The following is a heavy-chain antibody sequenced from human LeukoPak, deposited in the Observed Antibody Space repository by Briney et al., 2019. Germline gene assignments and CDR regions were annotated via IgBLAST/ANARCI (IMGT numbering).Heavy chain of an antibody. J-gene: IGHJ4*02. CDR3: ARSTIFGVVISDY. CDR1: GFTVSSNY. V-gene: IGHV3-66*01. Sequence: GGSLRPSCAASGFTVSSNYMSWVRQAPGKGLEWVSVIYSGGRTYYADSVKGRFTISRDNSKNTLYLQMNSLRAEDTALYYCARSTIFGVVISDYWGQGTLVTVSS. D-gene: IGHD3-3*01. CDR2: IYSGGRT.